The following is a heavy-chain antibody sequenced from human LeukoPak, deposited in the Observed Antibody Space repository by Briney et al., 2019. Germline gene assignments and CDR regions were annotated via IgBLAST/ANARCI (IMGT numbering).Heavy chain of an antibody. D-gene: IGHD6-19*01. V-gene: IGHV3-30*18. Sequence: SGGSLRLSCAASGFTFSSYGMHWVRQAPGKGLEWVAVISYDGSNKYYADSVKGRFTITRDNSKNTLYLQMNSLRAEDTAVYYCAKDPRYSSGQGYYWGQGTLVTVSS. CDR2: ISYDGSNK. J-gene: IGHJ4*02. CDR3: AKDPRYSSGQGYY. CDR1: GFTFSSYG.